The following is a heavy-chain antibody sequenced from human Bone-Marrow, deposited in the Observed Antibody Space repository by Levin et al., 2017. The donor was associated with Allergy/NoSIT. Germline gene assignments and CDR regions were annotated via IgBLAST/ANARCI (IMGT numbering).Heavy chain of an antibody. CDR3: AKDLLRRYDSSGYYYGVDY. Sequence: GGSLRLSCAASGFTFDDYAMHWVRQAPGKGLEWVSGISWNSGSIGYADSVKGRFTISRDNAKNSLYLQMNSLRAEDTALYYCAKDLLRRYDSSGYYYGVDYWGQGTLVTVSS. CDR2: ISWNSGSI. D-gene: IGHD3-22*01. J-gene: IGHJ4*02. V-gene: IGHV3-9*01. CDR1: GFTFDDYA.